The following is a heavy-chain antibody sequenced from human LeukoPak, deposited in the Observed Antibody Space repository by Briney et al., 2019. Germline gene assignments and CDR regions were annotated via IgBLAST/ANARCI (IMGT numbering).Heavy chain of an antibody. CDR3: AKDISGYSDAFDI. J-gene: IGHJ3*02. D-gene: IGHD3-22*01. Sequence: GGSLRLSCAASGFTFDDYAMHWVRQAPGKGLEWVSGISWNSGSIGYADSVKGRFTISRDNAKNSLYLQMNSLRAEDTALYYCAKDISGYSDAFDIWGQGTMVTVSS. V-gene: IGHV3-9*01. CDR1: GFTFDDYA. CDR2: ISWNSGSI.